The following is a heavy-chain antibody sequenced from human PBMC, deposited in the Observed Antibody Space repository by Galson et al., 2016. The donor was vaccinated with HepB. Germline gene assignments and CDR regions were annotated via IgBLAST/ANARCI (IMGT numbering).Heavy chain of an antibody. D-gene: IGHD5-12*01. CDR3: AKAAFPAPDIVATGTADH. Sequence: SLRLSCAASGFTFTTHAMTWVRQAPGKGLEWVPGISANGRKTSYADSVRGRFSISKDNSKNILYLQMNSLTAEATAVYYCAKAAFPAPDIVATGTADHWGRGTLVTVSS. J-gene: IGHJ4*02. V-gene: IGHV3-23*01. CDR2: ISANGRKT. CDR1: GFTFTTHA.